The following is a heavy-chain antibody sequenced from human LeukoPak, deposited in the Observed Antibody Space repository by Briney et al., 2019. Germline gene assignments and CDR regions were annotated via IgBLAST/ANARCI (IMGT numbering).Heavy chain of an antibody. CDR1: GGSISNHY. CDR3: ARQGPFDRSEGQFDY. CDR2: IYNSVTT. D-gene: IGHD3-9*01. Sequence: SETLSLTCTVSGGSISNHYWSWIRQPPGKGLEWIGYIYNSVTTNYNPSLKSRVTISVDTSKNQFSLKLTSVTAADTAVYYCARQGPFDRSEGQFDYWGQGTLVTVSS. V-gene: IGHV4-59*11. J-gene: IGHJ4*02.